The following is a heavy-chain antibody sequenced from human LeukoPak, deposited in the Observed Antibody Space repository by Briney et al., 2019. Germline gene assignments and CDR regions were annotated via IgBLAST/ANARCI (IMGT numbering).Heavy chain of an antibody. D-gene: IGHD6-6*01. CDR2: ISSSSSYI. V-gene: IGHV3-21*01. J-gene: IGHJ6*03. Sequence: PGGSLRLSCAASGFTFSSYSMNWVRQAPGKGLEWVSSISSSSSYIYYADSVKGRFTISRDNAKNSLYLQMNSLRAEDTAVYYCARGGIAARPIYYYYYMDVWGKGTTVTVSS. CDR3: ARGGIAARPIYYYYYMDV. CDR1: GFTFSSYS.